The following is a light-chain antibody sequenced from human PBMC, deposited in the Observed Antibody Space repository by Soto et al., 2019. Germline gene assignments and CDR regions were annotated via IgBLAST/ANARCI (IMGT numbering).Light chain of an antibody. V-gene: IGKV3-15*01. CDR2: GAS. J-gene: IGKJ1*01. Sequence: IVMTQSPATLSVSPGERATLSCRASQSVTSNLAWYQQKPGQAPRLLIYGASTRATGIPPRFSGSGSGTKFTPTISSHLSEDFAAYYYQHYHNSTPWTFGQGTKVEIK. CDR1: QSVTSN. CDR3: QHYHNSTPWT.